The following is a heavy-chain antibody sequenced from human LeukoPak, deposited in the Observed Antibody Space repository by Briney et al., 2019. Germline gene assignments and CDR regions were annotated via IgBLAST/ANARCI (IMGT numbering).Heavy chain of an antibody. CDR1: GGSFSGYY. Sequence: SETLSLTCAVYGGSFSGYYWSWIRQPPGKGLEWIGEINHSGSTNYNPSLKSRVTMSVDTSKNQFSLKLSSVTAADTAVYYCARGLRGRWFDPWGQGTLVTVSS. V-gene: IGHV4-34*01. CDR2: INHSGST. J-gene: IGHJ5*02. CDR3: ARGLRGRWFDP.